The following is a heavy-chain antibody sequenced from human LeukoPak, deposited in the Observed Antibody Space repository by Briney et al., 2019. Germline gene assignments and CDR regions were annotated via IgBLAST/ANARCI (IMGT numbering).Heavy chain of an antibody. J-gene: IGHJ4*02. V-gene: IGHV4-39*07. CDR2: TSYNGNA. D-gene: IGHD4-23*01. CDR1: GDSFISSSYY. Sequence: PSETLSLTCTVSGDSFISSSYYWGWVRQPPGKGLEWIGSTSYNGNAYYHPSLKSRVTISVDTSKNQFSLKLNSVTAADTALYYCARDGYGGIDYWGQGILVTVSS. CDR3: ARDGYGGIDY.